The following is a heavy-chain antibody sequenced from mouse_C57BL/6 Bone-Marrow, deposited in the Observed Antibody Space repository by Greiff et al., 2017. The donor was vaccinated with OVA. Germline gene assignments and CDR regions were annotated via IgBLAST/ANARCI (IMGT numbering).Heavy chain of an antibody. CDR1: GYTFTDYY. V-gene: IGHV1-19*01. CDR2: INPYNGGT. Sequence: VHVKQSGPVLVKPGASVKMSCKASGYTFTDYYMNWVKQSHGKSLEWIGVINPYNGGTSYNQKFKGKATLTVDKSSSTAYMELNSLTSEDSAVYYCARGVEYWGQGTTLTVSS. J-gene: IGHJ2*01. CDR3: ARGVEY.